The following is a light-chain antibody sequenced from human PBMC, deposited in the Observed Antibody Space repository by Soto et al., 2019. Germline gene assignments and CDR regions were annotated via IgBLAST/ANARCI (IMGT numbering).Light chain of an antibody. V-gene: IGKV3-15*01. CDR3: QQYKNWPPLP. CDR1: QSVTYN. Sequence: ELVITQSPSTLSVSPGETATLSCRASQSVTYNLAWYQQKPGQGPRLLIYGAFTRATGIPARFSGSGSGTEFTLTISSLQSEDFAVYYCQQYKNWPPLPFGGGTKVEIK. J-gene: IGKJ4*01. CDR2: GAF.